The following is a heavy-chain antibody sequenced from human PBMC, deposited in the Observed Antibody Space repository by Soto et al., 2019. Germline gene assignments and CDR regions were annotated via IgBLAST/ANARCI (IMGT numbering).Heavy chain of an antibody. D-gene: IGHD5-18*01. J-gene: IGHJ5*02. CDR2: INHSGST. Sequence: SETLSLTCAVYGGSFSGYYWSWIRQPPGKGLEWIGEINHSGSTNYNPSLKSRVTISVDTSKNQFSLKLSSVTAADTAVYYCGRGVDTAMEFAPWGQETLVTVSS. V-gene: IGHV4-34*01. CDR1: GGSFSGYY. CDR3: GRGVDTAMEFAP.